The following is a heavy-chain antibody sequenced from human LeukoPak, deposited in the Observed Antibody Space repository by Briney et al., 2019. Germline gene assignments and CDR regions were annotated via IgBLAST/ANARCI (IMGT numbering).Heavy chain of an antibody. V-gene: IGHV1-2*02. CDR1: GYTCTGCY. Sequence: ASVKGCCKASGYTCTGCYMHLLLQAPGQGFKRMGWINPNSGGTNYAQKFQGRVTMTRDTSISTAYMELSRLRSDDTAVYYCARDWCSGGSCYSVFDYWGQGTLVTVSS. D-gene: IGHD2-15*01. CDR2: INPNSGGT. CDR3: ARDWCSGGSCYSVFDY. J-gene: IGHJ4*02.